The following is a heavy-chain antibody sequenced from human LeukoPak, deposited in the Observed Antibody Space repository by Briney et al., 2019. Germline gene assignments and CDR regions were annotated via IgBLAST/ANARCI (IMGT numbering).Heavy chain of an antibody. CDR1: GFTFSSYG. V-gene: IGHV3-30*02. CDR2: IRYDGNNK. J-gene: IGHJ3*02. CDR3: ARDRGGGSNWGKAFDI. D-gene: IGHD6-13*01. Sequence: GGSLRLSCAASGFTFSSYGMHWVRQAPGKGLEWVAFIRYDGNNKYYADSVKGRFTISRDNSKNTLYLQMNSLRAEDTAVYYCARDRGGGSNWGKAFDIWGQGTMVTVSS.